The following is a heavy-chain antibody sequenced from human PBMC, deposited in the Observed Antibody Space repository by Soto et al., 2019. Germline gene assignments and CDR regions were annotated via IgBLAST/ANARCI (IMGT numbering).Heavy chain of an antibody. V-gene: IGHV1-3*01. D-gene: IGHD3-22*01. J-gene: IGHJ4*02. CDR3: ARGERYYYDSSGYFGFDY. Sequence: VQLVQSGAEVKKPGASVKVSCKASGYTFTNYAIHWVRQAPGQRLEWMGWINAANGNTKYSQKFQGRVTITRDTSASTAYMELSSLRSEDTAVYYCARGERYYYDSSGYFGFDYWGQGTLVTVSS. CDR2: INAANGNT. CDR1: GYTFTNYA.